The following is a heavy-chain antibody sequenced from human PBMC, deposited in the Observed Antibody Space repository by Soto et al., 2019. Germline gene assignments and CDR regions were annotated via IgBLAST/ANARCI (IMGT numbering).Heavy chain of an antibody. Sequence: ASVKVSCKASGYTFTSYAMHWVRQAPGQRLEWMGWINAGNGNTKYSQKFQGRVTITRDTSASTAYMELSSLRSEDTAVYYCARDRDGVYYDSSGYCFDYWGQGTLVTVSS. CDR2: INAGNGNT. V-gene: IGHV1-3*01. CDR1: GYTFTSYA. CDR3: ARDRDGVYYDSSGYCFDY. J-gene: IGHJ4*02. D-gene: IGHD3-22*01.